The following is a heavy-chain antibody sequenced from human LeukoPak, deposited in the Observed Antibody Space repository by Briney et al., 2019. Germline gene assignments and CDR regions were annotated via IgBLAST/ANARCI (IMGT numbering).Heavy chain of an antibody. D-gene: IGHD3-10*01. V-gene: IGHV4-34*01. J-gene: IGHJ6*02. CDR3: ARDRVVGEVSNKYGVDV. CDR2: INHSGSA. CDR1: GESFSGYS. Sequence: SETLSLTCAVYGESFSGYSWSWIRQPPGKGLEWIGEINHSGSANYNPSLKSRVAISVDTSKNQFSLKLKSVTAADMAVYYCARDRVVGEVSNKYGVDVWGQGTIVTVSS.